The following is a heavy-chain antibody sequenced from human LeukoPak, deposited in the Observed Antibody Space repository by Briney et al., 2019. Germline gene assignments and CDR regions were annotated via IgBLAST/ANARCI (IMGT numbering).Heavy chain of an antibody. Sequence: EASVKVSCKASGYTFTGYYIHWVRQAPGQGLEWMGWINPNSGGTNYAQKLQGRVTMTRDTSISTAYMELGRLRSDDTAVYYCARYSTVTVYYFDYWGQGTLVTVSS. J-gene: IGHJ4*02. CDR2: INPNSGGT. CDR3: ARYSTVTVYYFDY. D-gene: IGHD4-17*01. V-gene: IGHV1-2*02. CDR1: GYTFTGYY.